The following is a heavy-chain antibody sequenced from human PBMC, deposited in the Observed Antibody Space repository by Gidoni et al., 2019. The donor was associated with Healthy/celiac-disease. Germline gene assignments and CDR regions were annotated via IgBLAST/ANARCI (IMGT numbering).Heavy chain of an antibody. D-gene: IGHD2-15*01. Sequence: EVQQVESGGGMVKPGGSLRLSCAASGFTFSSYSMNWVRQAQGKGLEWVSSISSSRSYIYYADSVKGRFTISRDNAKNSLYLQMNSLRAEDTAVYYCARDPRGYCSGGSCYVFDYWGQGTLVTVSS. J-gene: IGHJ4*02. CDR1: GFTFSSYS. V-gene: IGHV3-21*01. CDR2: ISSSRSYI. CDR3: ARDPRGYCSGGSCYVFDY.